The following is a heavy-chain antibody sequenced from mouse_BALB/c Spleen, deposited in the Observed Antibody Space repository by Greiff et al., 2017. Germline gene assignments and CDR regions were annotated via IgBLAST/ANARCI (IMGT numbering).Heavy chain of an antibody. CDR3: AKFRGRGYAMDY. D-gene: IGHD1-1*01. V-gene: IGHV1-63*02. CDR1: GYTFTNYW. Sequence: QVQLQQSGAELVRPGTSVKMSCKAAGYTFTNYWIGWVKQRPGHGLEWIGDLYPGGGYTNYNEKFKGKATLTADTSSSTAYMQLSSLTSEDSAIYYSAKFRGRGYAMDYWGQGTSVTVSS. CDR2: LYPGGGYT. J-gene: IGHJ4*01.